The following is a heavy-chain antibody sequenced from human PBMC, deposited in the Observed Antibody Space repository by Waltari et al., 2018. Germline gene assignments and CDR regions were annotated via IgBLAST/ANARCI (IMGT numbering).Heavy chain of an antibody. D-gene: IGHD1-7*01. CDR1: GFTFSSYA. J-gene: IGHJ4*02. CDR3: AKDHQGGTTVFDY. CDR2: ISGSGGST. Sequence: EVQLLESGGGLVQPGGSLRLSCAASGFTFSSYALRWVRQAPGKGLEWVSAISGSGGSTYYADSVKGRFTISRDNSKNTLYLQMNSLRAEDTAVYYCAKDHQGGTTVFDYWGQGTLVTVSS. V-gene: IGHV3-23*01.